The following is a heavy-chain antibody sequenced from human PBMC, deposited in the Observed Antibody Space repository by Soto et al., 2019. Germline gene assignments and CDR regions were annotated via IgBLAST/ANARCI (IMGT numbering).Heavy chain of an antibody. D-gene: IGHD6-19*01. J-gene: IGHJ4*02. CDR1: GFTFSRSD. V-gene: IGHV3-13*01. CDR2: IGGAGDT. Sequence: GGSLRLSCAASGFTFSRSDMHWVRQRPGGGLEWVSGIGGAGDTYYLGSVQGRFTISRDNANNSLYLQMNSLRAEDSALYYCVRDRSVAGTGEFEFWGQGTPVTVSS. CDR3: VRDRSVAGTGEFEF.